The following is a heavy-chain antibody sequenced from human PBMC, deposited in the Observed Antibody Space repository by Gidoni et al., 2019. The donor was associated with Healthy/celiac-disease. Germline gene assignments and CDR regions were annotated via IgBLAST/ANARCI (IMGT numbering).Heavy chain of an antibody. CDR1: GGTFSSYT. D-gene: IGHD3-3*01. J-gene: IGHJ6*02. V-gene: IGHV1-69*01. Sequence: QVQLVPSGAALKKPGSSVKVSCKASGGTFSSYTISWVGQAPGQGLEWLGGIIPIFGTANYAQKFQGRVTITADESTSTAYMELIRLRAEDTAVYYCASTREVVEWRYKTYYYYGMDVWGQGTTVTVSS. CDR2: IIPIFGTA. CDR3: ASTREVVEWRYKTYYYYGMDV.